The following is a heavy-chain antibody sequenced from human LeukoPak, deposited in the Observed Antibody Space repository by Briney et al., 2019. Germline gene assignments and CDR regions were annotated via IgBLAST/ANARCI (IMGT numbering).Heavy chain of an antibody. CDR1: GGSISDYY. CDR3: TRGAGWLIDY. Sequence: SETLSLTCTVSGGSISDYYRGWIRQPPGKGLEWIGYFYNSGSSTYNPSLKSRVTISADTSKNQFSLKLNPVTAADTAVYYCTRGAGWLIDYWGQGILVTVSS. V-gene: IGHV4-59*01. J-gene: IGHJ4*02. CDR2: FYNSGSS. D-gene: IGHD3-16*01.